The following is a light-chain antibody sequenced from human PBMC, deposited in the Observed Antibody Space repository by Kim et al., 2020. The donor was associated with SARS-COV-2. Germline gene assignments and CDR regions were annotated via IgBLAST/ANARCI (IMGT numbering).Light chain of an antibody. CDR3: ESTDSSGSYRV. CDR2: KDS. J-gene: IGLJ3*02. V-gene: IGLV3-25*03. CDR1: AWPKQY. Sequence: PGQPARRTGAGDAWPKQYAYGYRRKTGQAPVLGVCKDSERPAGIPERFSGSSSGTTVTLTISGVQAEDEADYYCESTDSSGSYRVFGGGTQLTVL.